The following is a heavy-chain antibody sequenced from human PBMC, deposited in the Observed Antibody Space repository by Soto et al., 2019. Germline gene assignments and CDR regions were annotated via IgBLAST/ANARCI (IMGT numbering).Heavy chain of an antibody. CDR1: GGTFSSYA. D-gene: IGHD3-3*01. Sequence: QVQLVQSGAEVKKPGSSVKVSCKASGGTFSSYAISWVRQAPGQGLEWVGGIIPIFGAANYAQKFQGRVTITADESTSTAYVELSSLTSEDTAVYYCARVPDGRSFYHAFDIWGQGTMVTVSS. CDR3: ARVPDGRSFYHAFDI. V-gene: IGHV1-69*01. CDR2: IIPIFGAA. J-gene: IGHJ3*02.